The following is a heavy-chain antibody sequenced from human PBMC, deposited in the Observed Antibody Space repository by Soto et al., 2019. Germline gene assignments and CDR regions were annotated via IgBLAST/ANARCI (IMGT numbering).Heavy chain of an antibody. CDR2: MYPDYSDI. Sequence: PGESLKISCKASGYSFSFYWIGWVRQMPGKGLEWMAIMYPDYSDISYSPSFEAHVTISADKSTSTAFLQWSSLKASDTAMYYCATAYVYDFENSNYYRDAFDIWGQGTLVTVSS. CDR1: GYSFSFYW. D-gene: IGHD3-22*01. CDR3: ATAYVYDFENSNYYRDAFDI. J-gene: IGHJ3*02. V-gene: IGHV5-51*01.